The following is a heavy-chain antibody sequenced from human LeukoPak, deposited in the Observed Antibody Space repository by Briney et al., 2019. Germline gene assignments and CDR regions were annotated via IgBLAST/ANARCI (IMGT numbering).Heavy chain of an antibody. CDR1: GDSISSHY. Sequence: SETLSLTCSVSGDSISSHYWSWVRQPPGKGLEWIAYISDSGTTNYNPSLKSRVTISVDTSKNQFSLKLSSVTAADTAVYYCARVLDSSGYYYDYYYYYMDVWGKGTTVTISS. CDR2: ISDSGTT. V-gene: IGHV4-59*11. D-gene: IGHD3-22*01. J-gene: IGHJ6*03. CDR3: ARVLDSSGYYYDYYYYYMDV.